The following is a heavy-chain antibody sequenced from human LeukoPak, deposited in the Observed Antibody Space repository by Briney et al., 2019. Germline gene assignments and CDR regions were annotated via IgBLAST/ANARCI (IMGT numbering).Heavy chain of an antibody. Sequence: SETLSLTCTVSGGSISSSSYYWGWIRQPPGKGLEWIGSIYYSGSTYYNPSLKSRVTISVDTSKNQFSLKLSSVTAADTAVYYCARDYMVRGVIGWFDPWGQGTLVTVSS. CDR1: GGSISSSSYY. CDR2: IYYSGST. D-gene: IGHD3-10*01. J-gene: IGHJ5*02. V-gene: IGHV4-39*07. CDR3: ARDYMVRGVIGWFDP.